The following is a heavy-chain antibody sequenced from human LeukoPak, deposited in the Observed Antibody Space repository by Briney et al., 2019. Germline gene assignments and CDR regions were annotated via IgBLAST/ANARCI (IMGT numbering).Heavy chain of an antibody. CDR3: ARDNTAGGPFDY. CDR2: INPSGGRT. CDR1: GNTFTSYY. J-gene: IGHJ4*02. D-gene: IGHD6-13*01. V-gene: IGHV1-46*01. Sequence: ASVKVSCKASGNTFTSYYMHWVRQPPGRGLEGMGIINPSGGRTNYAQKFQGRVTMTSDTSTSAVYMELSSLRSEDTAMYYCARDNTAGGPFDYWGQGTLVTVSS.